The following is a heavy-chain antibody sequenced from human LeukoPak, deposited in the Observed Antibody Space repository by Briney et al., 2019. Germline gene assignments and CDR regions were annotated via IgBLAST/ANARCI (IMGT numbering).Heavy chain of an antibody. CDR2: IYWNDDK. D-gene: IGHD6-13*01. CDR1: GFSLSTSGVG. CDR3: AHPQPKYSSSWYFDY. V-gene: IGHV2-5*01. J-gene: IGHJ4*02. Sequence: SGPTLVNSTQTLTLTCTFSGFSLSTSGVGVGWIRQPPGKALEWLALIYWNDDKRYSPSLKSRLTITKDTSKNQVVLTMTNMDPVDTATYYCAHPQPKYSSSWYFDYWGQGTLVTVSS.